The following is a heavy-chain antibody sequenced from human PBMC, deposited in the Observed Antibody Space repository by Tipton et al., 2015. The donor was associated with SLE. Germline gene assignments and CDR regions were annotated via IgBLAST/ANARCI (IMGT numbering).Heavy chain of an antibody. J-gene: IGHJ3*02. CDR1: GGSFSGYY. Sequence: TLSLTCAVYGGSFSGYYWGWIRQPPGKGLEWIGSIYHSGSTYYNPSLKSRVTISVDTSKNQFSLKLSSVTAADTAVYYCARSSSGWYGAFDIWGQGTMVTVSS. CDR2: IYHSGST. CDR3: ARSSSGWYGAFDI. V-gene: IGHV4-38-2*01. D-gene: IGHD6-19*01.